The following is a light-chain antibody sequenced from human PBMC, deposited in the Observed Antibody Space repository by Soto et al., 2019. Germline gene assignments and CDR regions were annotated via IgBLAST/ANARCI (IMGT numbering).Light chain of an antibody. Sequence: DIQMTQSPSTLTASVGDRVTITCRASQSISSWLAWYQQKPGKAPKLLIYKASSLESGVPSRFSGSGSGTEFTLTISSLQPDDLATYYCQQYNSYSPNTFGQGTKLEIK. CDR2: KAS. CDR1: QSISSW. J-gene: IGKJ2*01. V-gene: IGKV1-5*03. CDR3: QQYNSYSPNT.